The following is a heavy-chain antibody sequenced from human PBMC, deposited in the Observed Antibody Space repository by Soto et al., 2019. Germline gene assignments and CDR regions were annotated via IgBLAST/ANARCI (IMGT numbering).Heavy chain of an antibody. J-gene: IGHJ4*02. D-gene: IGHD7-27*01. CDR3: ARSNWYSEY. CDR2: IYYNGNT. Sequence: QVQLQESGPGLVKPSETLSLTCTVSGGSISNHYWSWIRQPPGKGLEWIGYIYYNGNTNYNPSLKSRVTMSVDTYKNQFSLKLSSVTAADTAVYYCARSNWYSEYWGQGTLVTVSS. V-gene: IGHV4-59*11. CDR1: GGSISNHY.